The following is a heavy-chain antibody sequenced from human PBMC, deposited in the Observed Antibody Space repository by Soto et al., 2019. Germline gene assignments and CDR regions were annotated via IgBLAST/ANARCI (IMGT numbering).Heavy chain of an antibody. CDR2: ISYDGSNK. CDR3: AKGYHNFDY. D-gene: IGHD2-2*01. V-gene: IGHV3-30*18. Sequence: GGSLRLSCAASGFTFSSYGMHWVRQAPGKGLEWVAVISYDGSNKYYADSVKGRFTISRDNSKNTLYLQMNSLRVEDTAVYYWAKGYHNFDYWGLGTLVTVSS. CDR1: GFTFSSYG. J-gene: IGHJ4*02.